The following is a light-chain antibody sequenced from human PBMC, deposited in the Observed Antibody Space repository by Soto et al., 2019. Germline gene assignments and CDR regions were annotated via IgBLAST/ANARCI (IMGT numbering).Light chain of an antibody. V-gene: IGKV1-16*02. Sequence: DIQITESPCSLSASVGDSVTITCRASQGIANHLAWFQQKPGKAPQSLISAASSFQSGVPSKFSASGSGTDFSLTISNLQPEDFATYYCQQFNSYPITFGQGTRLEIK. J-gene: IGKJ5*01. CDR3: QQFNSYPIT. CDR2: AAS. CDR1: QGIANH.